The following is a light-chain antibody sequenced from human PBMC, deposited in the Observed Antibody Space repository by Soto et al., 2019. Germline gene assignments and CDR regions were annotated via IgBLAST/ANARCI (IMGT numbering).Light chain of an antibody. CDR2: TVS. CDR3: QRYRPPRT. Sequence: ASQHVRSTYLAWYQQKRGQAPRLLIYTVSNRATGISDRFSCSDSGTDSTLTISRLQPAGFTAYYCQRYRPPRTFGQGTKVDIK. V-gene: IGKV3-20*01. J-gene: IGKJ1*01. CDR1: QHVRSTY.